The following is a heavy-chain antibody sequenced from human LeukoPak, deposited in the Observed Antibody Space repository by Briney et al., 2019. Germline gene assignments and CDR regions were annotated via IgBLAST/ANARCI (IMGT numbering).Heavy chain of an antibody. V-gene: IGHV1-8*01. CDR2: MDPNSGNT. CDR3: ARFSPIDAFDI. Sequence: EASVKVSCKTSEYTFTNYDINWVRQATGQGLEWMGWMDPNSGNTGCAQKFQGRVTMTRNTSLSTAYMELSSLRSEDTAMYYCARFSPIDAFDIWGQGTMVTVSS. J-gene: IGHJ3*02. CDR1: EYTFTNYD.